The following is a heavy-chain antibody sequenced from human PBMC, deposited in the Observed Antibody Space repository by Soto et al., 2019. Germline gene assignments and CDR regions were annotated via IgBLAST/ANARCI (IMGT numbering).Heavy chain of an antibody. J-gene: IGHJ4*02. CDR2: ISYDGSDK. Sequence: GGSLRLSCAASGFTFSSYGMFWVRQAPGRGLEWVAFISYDGSDKCSDSVKGRFTISRDNSKNTVYLQMNSLRAEDTAVYYCAKGSYSGRYSDFDYRGKGPLVTVSS. D-gene: IGHD1-26*01. CDR1: GFTFSSYG. CDR3: AKGSYSGRYSDFDY. V-gene: IGHV3-30*18.